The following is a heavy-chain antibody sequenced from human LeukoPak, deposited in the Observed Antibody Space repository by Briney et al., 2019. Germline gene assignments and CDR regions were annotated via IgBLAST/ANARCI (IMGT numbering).Heavy chain of an antibody. CDR3: ARVSYDSSGYYRDY. Sequence: SETLSLTCTVSGGCISSYYWSWIRQPPGKGLEWIGYIYYSGSTYYNPSLKSRVTISVDTSKNQFSLKLSSVTAADTAVYYCARVSYDSSGYYRDYWGQGTLVTVSS. CDR1: GGCISSYY. V-gene: IGHV4-59*12. CDR2: IYYSGST. J-gene: IGHJ4*02. D-gene: IGHD3-22*01.